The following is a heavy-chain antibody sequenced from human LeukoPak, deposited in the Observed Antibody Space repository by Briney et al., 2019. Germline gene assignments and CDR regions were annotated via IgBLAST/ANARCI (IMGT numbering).Heavy chain of an antibody. Sequence: SETLSLTCTVSGDSISIYYWSWIRQPPGKGLEWIGYIYYSGTTNYNPSLESRVTMSVDTSKNQFSLKLNSVTAVDTAVYYCARDHGWGTYYFDYWGQGTLVTVSS. CDR3: ARDHGWGTYYFDY. V-gene: IGHV4-59*01. CDR2: IYYSGTT. D-gene: IGHD3-16*01. J-gene: IGHJ4*02. CDR1: GDSISIYY.